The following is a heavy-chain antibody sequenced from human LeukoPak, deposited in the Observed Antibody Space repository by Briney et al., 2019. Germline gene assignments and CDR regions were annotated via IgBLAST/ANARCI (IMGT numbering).Heavy chain of an antibody. CDR2: IYWDDDK. D-gene: IGHD3-22*01. Sequence: SGPSLVKPTQTLTLTCTFTGFSLTTSGVAVGWIRQPPGKALEWLALIYWDDDKRYSPSLKSRLTITKDTSKTQVALTLTNMDPVETATYYCAHRVIINGLYYDSSGYFDYWGRGTLVTVSS. J-gene: IGHJ4*02. CDR3: AHRVIINGLYYDSSGYFDY. CDR1: GFSLTTSGVA. V-gene: IGHV2-5*02.